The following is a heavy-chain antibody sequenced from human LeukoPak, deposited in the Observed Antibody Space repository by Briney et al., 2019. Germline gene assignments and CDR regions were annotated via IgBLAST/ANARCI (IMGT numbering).Heavy chain of an antibody. CDR2: MNSGGET. J-gene: IGHJ4*02. CDR3: ARGGSMVRGVL. V-gene: IGHV3-53*01. CDR1: GFTVSSDL. Sequence: GGSLRLSCVVSGFTVSSDLMNWVRQAPGKGLEWVSAMNSGGETYYADSVRGRFIISRDKSRNTLYLQMNSLRVDDTAVYYCARGGSMVRGVLWGQRTLVTVSS. D-gene: IGHD3-10*01.